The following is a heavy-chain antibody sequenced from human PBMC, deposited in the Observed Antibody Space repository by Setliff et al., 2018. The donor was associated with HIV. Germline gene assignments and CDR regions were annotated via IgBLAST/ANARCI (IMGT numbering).Heavy chain of an antibody. Sequence: PGGSLRLSCAGSDSGDSGFIFSDYFMTWVRQAPGKGLEWLCYISSSGTTTYYGDSVKGRFTISRDNAKNSVHLQMNSLRVEDTAVYYCARDSDVTSDAFGIWGQGTMVTVSS. CDR3: ARDSDVTSDAFGI. D-gene: IGHD4-17*01. CDR1: GFIFSDYF. CDR2: ISSSGTTT. J-gene: IGHJ3*02. V-gene: IGHV3-11*04.